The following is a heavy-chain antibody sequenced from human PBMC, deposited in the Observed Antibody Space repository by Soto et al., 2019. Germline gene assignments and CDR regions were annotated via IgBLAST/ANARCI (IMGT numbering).Heavy chain of an antibody. J-gene: IGHJ2*01. Sequence: SETLSLTCTVSGGSISSYYWSWIRQPPGKGLEWIGYIYYSGSTNYNPSLKSRVTMSIDTSNNQSSLKLNSVTAADTAVYYCASDSGYTNWNFDLWGRGTLVTVSS. CDR1: GGSISSYY. D-gene: IGHD3-22*01. CDR3: ASDSGYTNWNFDL. V-gene: IGHV4-59*01. CDR2: IYYSGST.